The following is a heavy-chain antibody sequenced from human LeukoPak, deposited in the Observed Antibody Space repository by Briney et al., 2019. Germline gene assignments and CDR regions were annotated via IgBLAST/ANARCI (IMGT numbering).Heavy chain of an antibody. Sequence: KPGASVKVSCKASGYTFTSYDINWVRQAPGQGLEWMGGIIPIFGTANYAQKFQGRVTITADESTSTAYMELSSLRSEDTAVYYCARGSPTVSPFDYWGQGTLVTVSS. V-gene: IGHV1-69*13. CDR1: GYTFTSYD. CDR3: ARGSPTVSPFDY. CDR2: IIPIFGTA. J-gene: IGHJ4*02. D-gene: IGHD4-11*01.